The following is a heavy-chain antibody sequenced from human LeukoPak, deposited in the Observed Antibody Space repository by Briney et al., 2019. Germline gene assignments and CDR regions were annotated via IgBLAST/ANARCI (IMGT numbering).Heavy chain of an antibody. J-gene: IGHJ4*02. V-gene: IGHV3-53*01. CDR1: GFTVSSNY. Sequence: GGSLRLSCAASGFTVSSNYMSWVRQAPGKGLEWVSVIYSGGSTYYADSVKGRFTISRYNSKNTLYLQMNSLRAEDTAVYYCARDQSSGWLRFDYWGQGTLVTVSS. CDR2: IYSGGST. CDR3: ARDQSSGWLRFDY. D-gene: IGHD6-19*01.